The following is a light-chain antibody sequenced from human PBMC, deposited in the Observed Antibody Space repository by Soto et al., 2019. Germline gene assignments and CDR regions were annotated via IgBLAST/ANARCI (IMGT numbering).Light chain of an antibody. CDR2: DAS. CDR3: QQYNSDFWT. V-gene: IGKV1-5*01. Sequence: DIQMTQSPSTLSASVGDRVTITCRASQSISSWLAWYQQKPGKAPKLLIYDASSLESGVPSRFSGSGSGTDFTLTISSLQPDDFATYYCQQYNSDFWTFGQGTKVDIK. CDR1: QSISSW. J-gene: IGKJ1*01.